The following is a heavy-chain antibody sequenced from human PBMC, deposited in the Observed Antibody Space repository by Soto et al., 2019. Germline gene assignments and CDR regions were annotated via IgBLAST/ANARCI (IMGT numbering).Heavy chain of an antibody. J-gene: IGHJ6*03. V-gene: IGHV1-46*03. Sequence: QVQLVQSGAEVKKPGASVKVSCKASGYTFTSYYMHWVRQAPGQGLEWMGIINPSGGSTSYAQKFQGRVTMTRDTSTSTVYMELSSLRSEDTAVYYCARVKGIAARHYYYYYMDVWGKGTTVTVSS. CDR1: GYTFTSYY. CDR3: ARVKGIAARHYYYYYMDV. D-gene: IGHD6-6*01. CDR2: INPSGGST.